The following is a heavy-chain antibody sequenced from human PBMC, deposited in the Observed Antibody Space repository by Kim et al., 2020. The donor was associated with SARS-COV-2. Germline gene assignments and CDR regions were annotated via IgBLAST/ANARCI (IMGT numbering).Heavy chain of an antibody. CDR2: K. V-gene: IGHV3-30*07. Sequence: KDSAESVKGRFTSSSDKSGNTLYLQMKSLRPEDTAVYYCARGDDGMDVWGQGPTVTVSS. J-gene: IGHJ6*02. CDR3: ARGDDGMDV.